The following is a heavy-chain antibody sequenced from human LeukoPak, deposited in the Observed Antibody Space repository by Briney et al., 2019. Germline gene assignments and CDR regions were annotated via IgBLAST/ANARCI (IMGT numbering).Heavy chain of an antibody. D-gene: IGHD6-6*01. CDR1: GFTFSSYA. Sequence: GGSLRLSCAASGFTFSSYAMSWVRQAPGKGLEWVSAISGSGGSTYYADSVKGRFTISRDNSRNMLYLQMNSLRVEDTAVYYCAKDQKSKSSSSNYYYYYMDVWGRGTTVTVSS. CDR3: AKDQKSKSSSSNYYYYYMDV. V-gene: IGHV3-23*01. CDR2: ISGSGGST. J-gene: IGHJ6*03.